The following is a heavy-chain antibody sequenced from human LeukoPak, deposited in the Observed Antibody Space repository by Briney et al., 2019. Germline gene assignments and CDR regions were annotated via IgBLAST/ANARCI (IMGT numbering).Heavy chain of an antibody. CDR1: GGSFSGYY. Sequence: PSETLSLTCAVYGGSFSGYYWSWIRQPPGKGLEWIGEINHSGSTNYNPSLKSRVTISVDTSQNQFSLKLGSVTAADTAVYYCARRSGYGDSRRPFDYWGQGTLVTVSS. CDR2: INHSGST. J-gene: IGHJ4*02. V-gene: IGHV4-34*01. D-gene: IGHD4-17*01. CDR3: ARRSGYGDSRRPFDY.